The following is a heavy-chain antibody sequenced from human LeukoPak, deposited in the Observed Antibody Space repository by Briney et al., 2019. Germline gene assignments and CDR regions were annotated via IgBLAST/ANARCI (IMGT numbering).Heavy chain of an antibody. D-gene: IGHD4-23*01. CDR2: INPSGGST. V-gene: IGHV1-46*01. Sequence: PEASVKVSCKASGYTFTSYDMHWVRQAPGQGLEWMGIINPSGGSTSYAQKFQGRDTMTRDMSTSTDYMELSSLRSEDTAVYYCARDNSVEDTAWWFDPWGQGTLVTVSS. CDR3: ARDNSVEDTAWWFDP. J-gene: IGHJ5*02. CDR1: GYTFTSYD.